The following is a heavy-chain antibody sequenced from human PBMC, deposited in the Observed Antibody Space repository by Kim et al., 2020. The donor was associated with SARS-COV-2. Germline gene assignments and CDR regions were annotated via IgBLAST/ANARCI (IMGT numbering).Heavy chain of an antibody. CDR2: INHSGST. D-gene: IGHD6-13*01. J-gene: IGHJ6*02. CDR3: ARRSSSWFGMDV. CDR1: GGSFSGYY. Sequence: TLSLTCAVYGGSFSGYYWSWIRQPPGKGLEWIGEINHSGSTNYNPSLKSRVTISVDTSKNQFSLKLSSVTAADTAVYYCARRSSSWFGMDVWGQGTTVTVSS. V-gene: IGHV4-34*01.